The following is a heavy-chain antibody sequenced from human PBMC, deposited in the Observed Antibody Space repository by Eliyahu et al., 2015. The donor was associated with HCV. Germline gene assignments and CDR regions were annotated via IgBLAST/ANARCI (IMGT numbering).Heavy chain of an antibody. J-gene: IGHJ4*02. CDR1: GFXFXSYG. CDR2: ISYDGSNK. D-gene: IGHD2-15*01. Sequence: QVQLVESGGGVVQPGRSLXLSCAASGFXFXSYGMHWVRQAPGKGLEWVAVISYDGSNKYYADSVKGRFTISRDNSKNTLYLQMNSLRAEDTAVYYCAKDLVTRVGGFLGYWGQGTLVTVSS. V-gene: IGHV3-30*18. CDR3: AKDLVTRVGGFLGY.